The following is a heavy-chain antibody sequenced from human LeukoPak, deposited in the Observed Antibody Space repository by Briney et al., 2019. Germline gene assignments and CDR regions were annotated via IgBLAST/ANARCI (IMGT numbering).Heavy chain of an antibody. D-gene: IGHD3-3*01. Sequence: RRASVKVSCKASGYTFTGYYMHWVRQAPGQGLEWMGWINPNSGGTNYAQKFQGRVTMTRDTSISTAYMELSRLRSDDTAVYYCARDGGYYYYYYMDVWGKGTTVTVSS. CDR3: ARDGGYYYYYYMDV. J-gene: IGHJ6*03. CDR2: INPNSGGT. CDR1: GYTFTGYY. V-gene: IGHV1-2*02.